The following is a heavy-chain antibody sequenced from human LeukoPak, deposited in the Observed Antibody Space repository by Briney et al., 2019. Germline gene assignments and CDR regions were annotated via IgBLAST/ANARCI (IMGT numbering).Heavy chain of an antibody. V-gene: IGHV4-59*08. Sequence: SETLSLTCTVSGGSISSYYWSWIRQPPGKGPEWIGYIYYSGSTSYNPSLQSRVTISVDTSKNQFSLKLSSATAADTAVYYCARTYSSGWTYFDSWGQGTLVTVSS. CDR2: IYYSGST. J-gene: IGHJ4*02. D-gene: IGHD6-19*01. CDR1: GGSISSYY. CDR3: ARTYSSGWTYFDS.